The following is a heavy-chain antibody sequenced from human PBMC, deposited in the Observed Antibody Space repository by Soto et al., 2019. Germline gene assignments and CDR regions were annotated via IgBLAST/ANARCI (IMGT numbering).Heavy chain of an antibody. V-gene: IGHV4-61*01. CDR2: VYNSGST. CDR1: GGSVSGGSYC. Sequence: QVQLQESGPGLVKPSETLSLTCTVSGGSVSGGSYCWSWIRQPPGKGLECIGYVYNSGSTTYNPSLKGRVTLSVDTSKNRSAPGLSSVTAADTAVYYCARVPVTTCFDLWGRGTLGTVA. CDR3: ARVPVTTCFDL. D-gene: IGHD2-2*01. J-gene: IGHJ2*01.